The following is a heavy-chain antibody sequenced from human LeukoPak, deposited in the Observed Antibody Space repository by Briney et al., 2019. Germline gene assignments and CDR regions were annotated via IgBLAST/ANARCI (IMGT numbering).Heavy chain of an antibody. V-gene: IGHV3-23*01. CDR3: AKAPVTSCRGAFCYPFDS. J-gene: IGHJ4*02. CDR1: GGSFSGYY. Sequence: ETLSLTCAVYGGSFSGYYWSWIRQPPGKGREGVSAMSSSEDGIYYAASVRGRFTISRDTSRSTLYLQMTSLRAEDAAVYYCAKAPVTSCRGAFCYPFDSWGQGTLVTVSS. D-gene: IGHD2-15*01. CDR2: MSSSEDGI.